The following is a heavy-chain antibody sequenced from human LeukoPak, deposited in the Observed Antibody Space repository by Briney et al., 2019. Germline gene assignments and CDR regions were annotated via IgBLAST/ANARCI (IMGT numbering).Heavy chain of an antibody. J-gene: IGHJ4*02. CDR3: AKDRVVRGLMGAFDQ. D-gene: IGHD3-10*01. Sequence: TGGSLRLSCAASGFTFSSYAMSWVRQAPGKGLEWVSTISASASNTYYADSVEGRFTISRDNSKNTLYLQMNSLRDEDTAVYYCAKDRVVRGLMGAFDQWGQGTLVTVSS. V-gene: IGHV3-23*01. CDR1: GFTFSSYA. CDR2: ISASASNT.